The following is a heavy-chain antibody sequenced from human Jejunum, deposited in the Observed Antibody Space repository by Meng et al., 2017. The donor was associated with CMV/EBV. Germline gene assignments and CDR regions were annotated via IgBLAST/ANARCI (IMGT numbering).Heavy chain of an antibody. J-gene: IGHJ4*02. V-gene: IGHV4-39*07. Sequence: TNYYWGWIRQPPGKGLEWIGHIYYSGNTYYNPSLKSRVTISIDTSNNQFSLKLSSVTAADTAVYYCARVFSYDFWNGYSPYYFDYWSQGTLVTVSS. CDR3: ARVFSYDFWNGYSPYYFDY. CDR1: TNYY. D-gene: IGHD3-3*01. CDR2: IYYSGNT.